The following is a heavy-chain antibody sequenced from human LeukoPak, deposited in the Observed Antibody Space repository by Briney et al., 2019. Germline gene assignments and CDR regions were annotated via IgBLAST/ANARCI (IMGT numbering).Heavy chain of an antibody. D-gene: IGHD2-15*01. CDR2: VSYDGNNL. V-gene: IGHV3-30-3*01. CDR1: GFTFSNYA. Sequence: GGSLRLSCAASGFTFSNYAMHWVRQAPGKGLEWVAVVSYDGNNLYYADSVKGRFTISRDNSKNTLYLQMNSLRAEDTAVYYCAKLSLGYHATSAFDIWGQGTMVTVSS. CDR3: AKLSLGYHATSAFDI. J-gene: IGHJ3*02.